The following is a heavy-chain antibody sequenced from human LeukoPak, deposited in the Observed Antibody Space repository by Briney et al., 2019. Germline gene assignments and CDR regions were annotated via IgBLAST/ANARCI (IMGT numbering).Heavy chain of an antibody. D-gene: IGHD3-3*01. J-gene: IGHJ4*02. CDR3: AILLEWFGPVDY. CDR1: GASISGSSYY. V-gene: IGHV4-39*01. CDR2: IYNSGST. Sequence: SETLSLTCTVSGASISGSSYYRGWIRQPPGKGLEWIGSIYNSGSTYYNPSLKSRVTISIDTSKNQFSLNLSSVTAADTAVYYCAILLEWFGPVDYWGQGTLVTVSS.